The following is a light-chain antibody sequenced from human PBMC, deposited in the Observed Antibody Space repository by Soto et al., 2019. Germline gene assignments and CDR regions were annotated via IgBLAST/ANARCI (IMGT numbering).Light chain of an antibody. J-gene: IGKJ4*01. V-gene: IGKV3-15*01. CDR1: PSVGTN. CDR2: HAS. Sequence: EIVMTQSPATLSVSPGERAALSCRASPSVGTNLAWYQQKPGQAPRLLIYHASTRATGIPARFSGSGSGTEFTLTISSLQSEDFAVYYCHQYNNWPTFGGGTKVDIK. CDR3: HQYNNWPT.